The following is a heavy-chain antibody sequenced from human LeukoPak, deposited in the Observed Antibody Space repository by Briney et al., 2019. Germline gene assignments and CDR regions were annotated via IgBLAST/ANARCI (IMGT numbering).Heavy chain of an antibody. D-gene: IGHD2-15*01. CDR2: ISSSSSYI. CDR3: AREGCSGGSCYPGFDY. J-gene: IGHJ4*02. CDR1: GFTFSSYS. Sequence: GGSLRLSYAASGFTFSSYSMNWVRQAPGKGLEWVSSISSSSSYIYYADSVKGRFTISRDNAKNSLYLQMNSLRAEDTAVYYCAREGCSGGSCYPGFDYWGQGTLVTVSS. V-gene: IGHV3-21*01.